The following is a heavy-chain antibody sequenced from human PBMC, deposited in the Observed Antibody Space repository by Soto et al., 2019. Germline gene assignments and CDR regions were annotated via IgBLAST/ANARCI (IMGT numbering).Heavy chain of an antibody. CDR3: ARDKGGYFDY. J-gene: IGHJ4*02. D-gene: IGHD3-16*01. V-gene: IGHV1-18*01. CDR1: GYTFSGYG. CDR2: VSAYNGNT. Sequence: QVQLVQSGAEVKKPGASVKVSCEASGYTFSGYGITWVRQAPGQGLEWMGWVSAYNGNTNYAEKLQGRVTMTTDTSTSTGYMGLRSLRSDDTAVYYCARDKGGYFDYWGQGTLVTVSS.